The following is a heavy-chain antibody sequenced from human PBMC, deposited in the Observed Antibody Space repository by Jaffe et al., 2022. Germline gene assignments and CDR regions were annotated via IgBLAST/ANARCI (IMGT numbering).Heavy chain of an antibody. Sequence: QVQLVQSGAEVKKPGASVKVSCKASGYTFTSYGISWVRQAPGQGLEWMGWISAYNGNTNYAQKLQGRVTMTTDTSTSTAYMELRSLRSDDTAVYYCARERHIVYDYIWGSYRSDAFDIWGQGTMVTVSS. V-gene: IGHV1-18*01. CDR2: ISAYNGNT. CDR3: ARERHIVYDYIWGSYRSDAFDI. D-gene: IGHD3-16*02. CDR1: GYTFTSYG. J-gene: IGHJ3*02.